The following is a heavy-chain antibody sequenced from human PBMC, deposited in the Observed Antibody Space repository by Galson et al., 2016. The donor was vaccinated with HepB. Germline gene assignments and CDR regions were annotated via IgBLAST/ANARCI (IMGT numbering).Heavy chain of an antibody. J-gene: IGHJ6*02. Sequence: PALVKPTQTLTLTCTLSGISLTTDGLGVGWIRQPPGKALEWLSLIYWDDDKRYSPSLTSRLTITKDTSKNLVVLTMTNMDPLDTATYFCALRRGSCSDGKCYYHYGMDVWGQGSTVIVSS. CDR2: IYWDDDK. V-gene: IGHV2-5*02. D-gene: IGHD2-15*01. CDR3: ALRRGSCSDGKCYYHYGMDV. CDR1: GISLTTDGLG.